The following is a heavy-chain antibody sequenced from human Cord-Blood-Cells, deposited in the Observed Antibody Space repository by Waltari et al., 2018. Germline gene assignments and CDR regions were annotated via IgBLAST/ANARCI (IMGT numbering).Heavy chain of an antibody. J-gene: IGHJ3*02. CDR1: GLPLSTSGVG. D-gene: IGHD7-27*01. CDR3: AHRPWQLTGDAFDI. V-gene: IGHV2-5*02. CDR2: IYWDDDN. Sequence: QITLTEPGSTPVRTTQTPPLPCTFLGLPLSTSGVGGAWTRQPPVKALEWLALIYWDDDNRYSPSLKSRLTITKDTSKNQVVLTMTNMDPVDTATYYCAHRPWQLTGDAFDIWGQGTMVTVSS.